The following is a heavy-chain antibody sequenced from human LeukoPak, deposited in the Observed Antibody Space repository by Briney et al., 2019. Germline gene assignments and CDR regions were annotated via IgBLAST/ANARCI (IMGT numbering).Heavy chain of an antibody. D-gene: IGHD3-22*01. Sequence: SETLSLTCTVSGGSISSYYWSWIRQPPGKGLEWIGYIYYSGSTNYNPPLKSRVTISVDTSKNQFSLKLSSVTAADTAVYYCARWREDYYDSSGNYYFDYWGQGTLVTVSS. J-gene: IGHJ4*02. CDR2: IYYSGST. V-gene: IGHV4-59*01. CDR3: ARWREDYYDSSGNYYFDY. CDR1: GGSISSYY.